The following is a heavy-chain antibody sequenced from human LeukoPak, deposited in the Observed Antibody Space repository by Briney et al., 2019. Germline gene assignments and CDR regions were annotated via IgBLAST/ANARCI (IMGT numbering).Heavy chain of an antibody. D-gene: IGHD2-15*01. CDR2: IIPIFGTA. J-gene: IGHJ4*02. Sequence: GASVNVSCKASGGTFSSYAISWVRQAPGQGLEWMGGIIPIFGTANYAQKFQGRVTITADKSTSTAYMELSSLRSEDTAVYYCARSDAMVAASDYWGQGTLVTVSS. CDR1: GGTFSSYA. CDR3: ARSDAMVAASDY. V-gene: IGHV1-69*06.